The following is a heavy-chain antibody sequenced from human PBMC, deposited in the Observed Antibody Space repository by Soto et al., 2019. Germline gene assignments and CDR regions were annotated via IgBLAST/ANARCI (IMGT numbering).Heavy chain of an antibody. Sequence: ASVKVSCKASGYTFTGYYMHWVRQAPGKGLEWMGGFDPEDGETIYAQKFQGRVTMTEDTPTDTAYMELSSLRSEDTAVYYCALRPRYYDILTGYYRVRAFDIWGQGTMVTVS. V-gene: IGHV1-24*01. CDR3: ALRPRYYDILTGYYRVRAFDI. D-gene: IGHD3-9*01. CDR1: GYTFTGYY. J-gene: IGHJ3*02. CDR2: FDPEDGET.